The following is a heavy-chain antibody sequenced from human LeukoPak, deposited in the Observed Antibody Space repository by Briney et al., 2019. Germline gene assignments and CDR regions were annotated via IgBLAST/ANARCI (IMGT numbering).Heavy chain of an antibody. D-gene: IGHD5-18*01. Sequence: PSETLSLTCTVSGGSISSYYWSWIRQPPGKGLEWIGYIYYSGSTNYNPSLKSRVTISVDTSKNQFSLKLSSVTAADTAVYYCARVDTAMVGTFDYWGQGTLVTVSS. CDR2: IYYSGST. V-gene: IGHV4-59*12. J-gene: IGHJ4*02. CDR3: ARVDTAMVGTFDY. CDR1: GGSISSYY.